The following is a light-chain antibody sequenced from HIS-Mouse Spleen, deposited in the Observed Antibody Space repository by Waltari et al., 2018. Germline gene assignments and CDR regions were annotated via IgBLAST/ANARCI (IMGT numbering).Light chain of an antibody. J-gene: IGKJ2*01. V-gene: IGKV1-39*01. CDR3: QQSYSTLMYT. CDR1: QSISSY. Sequence: DIQMLQSPSSLSASVGDRVTITCRGSQSISSYLNWYQQKPGKAPKLLIYAASSLQSGVPSRFSGSGSGTDFTLTISSLQPEDFATYYCQQSYSTLMYTFGQGTKLEI. CDR2: AAS.